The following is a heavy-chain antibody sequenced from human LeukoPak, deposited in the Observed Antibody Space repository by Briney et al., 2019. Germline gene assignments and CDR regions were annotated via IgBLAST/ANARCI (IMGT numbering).Heavy chain of an antibody. CDR3: ARARWGSYIWFDP. CDR1: GYTFTCYY. Sequence: ASVKVSCKASGYTFTCYYMHWVRQAPPQGLEWMGRVKPNSGGTNYEQKFHGRVTMTRDASFSTAYTELSRLRSDDTAVYYCARARWGSYIWFDPWGQGTLVTVSS. J-gene: IGHJ5*02. V-gene: IGHV1-2*06. CDR2: VKPNSGGT. D-gene: IGHD3-16*01.